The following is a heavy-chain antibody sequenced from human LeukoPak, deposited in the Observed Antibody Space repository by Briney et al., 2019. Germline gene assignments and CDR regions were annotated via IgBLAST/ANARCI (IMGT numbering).Heavy chain of an antibody. J-gene: IGHJ5*02. V-gene: IGHV4-34*01. CDR3: ARGRQSPNWFDP. CDR2: INHSGST. CDR1: GGSXSGYY. Sequence: SXTCAXYGGSXSGYYWSWIRQPPGKGLEWIGEINHSGSTNYNPSLTSRVTISVDTSKNQFSLKLSSVTAADTAVYYCARGRQSPNWFDPWGQGTLVTVSS.